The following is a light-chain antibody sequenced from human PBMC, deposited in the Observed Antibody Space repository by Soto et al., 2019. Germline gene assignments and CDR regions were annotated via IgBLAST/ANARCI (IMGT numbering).Light chain of an antibody. CDR3: QHRSIWPVS. Sequence: IVLTQSPATLSLSPGERATLSCRASQSVRSYLAWYQQKPGQAPRLLIFDASTRATGTPARFSGSGSATDFTLTISSLEPEDFAVYYCQHRSIWPVSFGQGTRLEIK. V-gene: IGKV3-11*01. J-gene: IGKJ5*01. CDR2: DAS. CDR1: QSVRSY.